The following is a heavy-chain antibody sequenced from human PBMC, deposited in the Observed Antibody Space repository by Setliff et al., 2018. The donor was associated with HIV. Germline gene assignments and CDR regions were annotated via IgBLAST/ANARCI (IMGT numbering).Heavy chain of an antibody. Sequence: ASVKVSCKASGYSFTNYAMNWVRQAPGQGLEWMGWIKTDSGSPTHAPGFTGRFVFSVDTSDTTAYLQLSSLKAEDTAVYYCARALYGDYDGSASHYWGLGTPVTVSS. CDR2: IKTDSGSP. CDR3: ARALYGDYDGSASHY. D-gene: IGHD4-17*01. V-gene: IGHV7-4-1*02. J-gene: IGHJ4*02. CDR1: GYSFTNYA.